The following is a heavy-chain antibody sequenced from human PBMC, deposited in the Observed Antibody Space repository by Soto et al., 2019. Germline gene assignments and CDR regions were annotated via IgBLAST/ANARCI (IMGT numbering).Heavy chain of an antibody. D-gene: IGHD6-19*01. V-gene: IGHV3-21*04. J-gene: IGHJ4*02. CDR1: GFTFSSYS. CDR2: ISSSSSYI. Sequence: GGSLRLSCAASGFTFSSYSMNWVRQAPGKGLEWVSSISSSSSYIYYADSVKGRFTISRDNSKNSLYLQMNSLRAEDTAVYYCAKLSRRSSGWFDYWGQGTLVTVSS. CDR3: AKLSRRSSGWFDY.